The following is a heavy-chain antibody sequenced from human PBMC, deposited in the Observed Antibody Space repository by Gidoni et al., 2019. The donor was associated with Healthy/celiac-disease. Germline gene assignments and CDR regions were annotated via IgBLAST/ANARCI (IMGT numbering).Heavy chain of an antibody. CDR3: ASTAASLGDAFDI. J-gene: IGHJ3*02. CDR2: IYHSGST. V-gene: IGHV4-30-2*01. CDR1: GGSISSGGYS. Sequence: QLQLQESGSGLVKPSQTLSLTCAVSGGSISSGGYSWSWIRQPPGKGLEWIGYIYHSGSTYYNPSLKSRVTISVDRSKNQFSLKLSSVTAADTAVYYCASTAASLGDAFDIWGQGTMVTVSS. D-gene: IGHD6-13*01.